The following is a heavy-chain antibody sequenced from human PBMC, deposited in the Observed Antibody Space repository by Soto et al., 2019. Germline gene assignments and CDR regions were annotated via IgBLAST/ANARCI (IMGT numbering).Heavy chain of an antibody. Sequence: QVQLQESGPGLVKPSGTLSLTCAVSGGSISSSNWWSWVRQPPGKGLEWIGEIYHSGSTNYIPSLKRRVNISADKSKNYFSLKLSSVTAADTAVYYCALSGGYTYGMDVWGQATTVTVSS. CDR2: IYHSGST. V-gene: IGHV4-4*02. CDR1: GGSISSSNW. CDR3: ALSGGYTYGMDV. J-gene: IGHJ6*02. D-gene: IGHD1-26*01.